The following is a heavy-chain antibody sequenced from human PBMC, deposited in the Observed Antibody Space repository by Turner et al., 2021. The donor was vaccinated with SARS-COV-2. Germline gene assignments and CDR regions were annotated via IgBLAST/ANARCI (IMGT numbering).Heavy chain of an antibody. J-gene: IGHJ4*02. D-gene: IGHD3-3*01. V-gene: IGHV4-39*01. Sequence: QLQLQESGPGLSKPSETLSLTCTVPGGSISSSRYYWGWIRQPPGKGLEWIGSIYYSGSNYYNPYLKSRVTISVDTSKNQFSLKLSSVTAADTAVYYCARSNYDFWSGYYTFYFDYWGQGTLVTVSS. CDR3: ARSNYDFWSGYYTFYFDY. CDR2: IYYSGSN. CDR1: GGSISSSRYY.